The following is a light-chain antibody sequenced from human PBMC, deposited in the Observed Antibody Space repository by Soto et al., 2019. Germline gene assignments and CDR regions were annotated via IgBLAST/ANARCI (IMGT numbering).Light chain of an antibody. CDR3: QQYNNWPLLT. CDR2: DAS. V-gene: IGKV3D-15*01. J-gene: IGKJ4*01. CDR1: QSVGSN. Sequence: EIVMTQSPATLSVSPGERATLSCRASQSVGSNLVWYQQKPGQAPRLLIHDASSRATGIPARFSGSGSGTDFTLTISSLQSEDFALYYCQQYNNWPLLTFGGGTKVEIK.